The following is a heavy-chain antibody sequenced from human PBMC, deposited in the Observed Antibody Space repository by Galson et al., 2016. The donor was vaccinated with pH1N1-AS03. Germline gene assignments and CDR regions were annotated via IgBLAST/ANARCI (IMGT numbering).Heavy chain of an antibody. Sequence: SLRLSCAASGFTFSTYTMNWVRLAPGKGLEWISYTSSSSRAIYYADSVKGRFTISRDNANNALYLQMNSLRDEDTAIYYCARGLYSSGWYLGYWGQGTLVTVSS. V-gene: IGHV3-48*02. CDR1: GFTFSTYT. CDR2: TSSSSRAI. J-gene: IGHJ4*02. CDR3: ARGLYSSGWYLGY. D-gene: IGHD6-19*01.